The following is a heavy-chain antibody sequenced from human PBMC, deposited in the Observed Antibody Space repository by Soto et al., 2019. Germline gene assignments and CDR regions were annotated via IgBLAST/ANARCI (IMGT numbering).Heavy chain of an antibody. CDR3: ARRYSSSRYWSY. CDR1: GGSISSGGYY. J-gene: IGHJ4*02. Sequence: SETLSLTCTVSGGSISSGGYYWSWIRQHPGKGLEWIGYIYYSGSTYYNPSLKSRVTISVDTSKNQFSLKLSSVTAADTAVYYCARRYSSSRYWSYWRQGTLDPVSS. D-gene: IGHD6-13*01. V-gene: IGHV4-31*03. CDR2: IYYSGST.